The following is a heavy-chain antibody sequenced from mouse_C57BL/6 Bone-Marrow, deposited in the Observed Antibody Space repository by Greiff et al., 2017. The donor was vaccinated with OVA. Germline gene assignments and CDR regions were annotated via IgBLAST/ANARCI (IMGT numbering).Heavy chain of an antibody. D-gene: IGHD2-5*01. V-gene: IGHV1-19*01. CDR1: GYTFTDYY. J-gene: IGHJ1*03. Sequence: EVQLKESGPVLVKPGASVKMSCKASGYTFTDYYMNWVKQSHGKSLEWIGVINPYNGGTSSNQKFKGKATLTVDKSSSTAYMALNSLTSEYSAVYYCASPPPLYSNYLYWYFDVWGTGTTVTVSS. CDR3: ASPPPLYSNYLYWYFDV. CDR2: INPYNGGT.